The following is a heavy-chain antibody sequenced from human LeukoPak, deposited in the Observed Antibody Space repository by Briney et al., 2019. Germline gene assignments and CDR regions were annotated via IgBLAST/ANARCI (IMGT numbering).Heavy chain of an antibody. D-gene: IGHD2-15*01. CDR1: GGSFSGYY. V-gene: IGHV4-59*01. Sequence: SETLSLTCAVYGGSFSGYYWSWIRQPPGKGLEWIGYIYYSGSTNYNPSLKSRVTISVDTSKNQFSLKLSSVTAADTAVYYCARGGGYCSGGSCYTYFDYWGQGTLVTVSS. J-gene: IGHJ4*02. CDR2: IYYSGST. CDR3: ARGGGYCSGGSCYTYFDY.